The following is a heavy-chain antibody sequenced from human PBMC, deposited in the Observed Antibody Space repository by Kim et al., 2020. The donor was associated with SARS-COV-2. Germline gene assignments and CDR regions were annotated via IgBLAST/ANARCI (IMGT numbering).Heavy chain of an antibody. CDR2: IRSDGSDK. CDR1: GFIFSTSG. CDR3: AILGDPYGSGTDDMDV. V-gene: IGHV3-30*02. J-gene: IGHJ6*02. D-gene: IGHD3-10*01. Sequence: GGSLRLSCAASGFIFSTSGMHWVRQAPGKGLEWVTFIRSDGSDKYYADSVRGRFSISRDNSRNTVYLEMNSLRAEDTAVYYCAILGDPYGSGTDDMDVWGQGTTVTVSS.